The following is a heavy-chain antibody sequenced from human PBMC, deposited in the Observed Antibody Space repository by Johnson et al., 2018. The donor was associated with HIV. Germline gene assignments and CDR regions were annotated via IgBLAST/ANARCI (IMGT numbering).Heavy chain of an antibody. J-gene: IGHJ3*02. CDR3: ARGPVMVRGVTDAFDI. CDR1: GFTVSSNY. CDR2: IYSGGST. Sequence: EQLVESGGGLIQPGGSLRLSCVASGFTVSSNYMSWVRQAPGKGLEWVSVIYSGGSTYYADSVKGRFTISRDNSKNTLYLQMNSLRAEDTAVYYCARGPVMVRGVTDAFDIWGQGTMVTVSS. D-gene: IGHD3-10*01. V-gene: IGHV3-66*01.